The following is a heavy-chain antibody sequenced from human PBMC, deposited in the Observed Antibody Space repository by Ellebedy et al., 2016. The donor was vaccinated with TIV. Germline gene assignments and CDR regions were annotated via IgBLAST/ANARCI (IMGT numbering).Heavy chain of an antibody. CDR3: ARVGITMIVEETQGAFDI. J-gene: IGHJ3*02. Sequence: GGSLRLSCAASGFTFSDYYMSWIRQAPGKGLEWVSYISSSGSTIYYADSVKGRFTISRDNAKNSLYLQMNSLRAEDTAVYYCARVGITMIVEETQGAFDIWGQGTMVTVSS. CDR1: GFTFSDYY. D-gene: IGHD3-22*01. CDR2: ISSSGSTI. V-gene: IGHV3-11*04.